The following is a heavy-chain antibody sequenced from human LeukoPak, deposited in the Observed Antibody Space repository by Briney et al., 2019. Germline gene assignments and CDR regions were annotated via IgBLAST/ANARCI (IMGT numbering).Heavy chain of an antibody. CDR3: ASTSVGYYAFDI. D-gene: IGHD2-21*01. V-gene: IGHV4-31*11. Sequence: SETLSLTCAVSGGSISSGGFYWGWIRQHPGNLEWIEFVYYSGSTYYNPSLKSRVTISVDTSKNQFSLKLSSVTAADTAVYYCASTSVGYYAFDIWGQGTMVTVSS. CDR2: VYYSGST. CDR1: GGSISSGGFY. J-gene: IGHJ3*02.